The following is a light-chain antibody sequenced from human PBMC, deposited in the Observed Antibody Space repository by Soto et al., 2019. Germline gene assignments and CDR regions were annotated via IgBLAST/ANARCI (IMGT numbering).Light chain of an antibody. J-gene: IGKJ2*01. Sequence: EIVMTQSPPSLTVTPGEPASISCRSSQRLLHSNGNTFLDWYLQKPGQSPQLLIYLGSNRASGVPDTVSGSEAGTDFTLKISRVEAEDVGVYYCMQALETPYTFGRGTKLEIK. CDR1: QRLLHSNGNTF. CDR3: MQALETPYT. CDR2: LGS. V-gene: IGKV2-28*01.